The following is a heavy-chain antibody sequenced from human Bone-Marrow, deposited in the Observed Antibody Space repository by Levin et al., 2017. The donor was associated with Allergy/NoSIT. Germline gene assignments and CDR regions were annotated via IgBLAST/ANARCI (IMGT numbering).Heavy chain of an antibody. V-gene: IGHV4-39*01. Sequence: PSETLSLTCTVSGASISSSNYYWGWIRQPPGKGLEWIGSMYHSGSTDFNPSLESRVTLSVDTSKNQFSLKLRSVTAADTAVYYCARPLREYNYCLFGHWGQGGLVTVSS. CDR3: ARPLREYNYCLFGH. J-gene: IGHJ4*02. CDR2: MYHSGST. CDR1: GASISSSNYY. D-gene: IGHD5-18*01.